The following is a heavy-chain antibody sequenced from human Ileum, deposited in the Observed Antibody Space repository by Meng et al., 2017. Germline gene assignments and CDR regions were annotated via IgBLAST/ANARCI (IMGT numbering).Heavy chain of an antibody. CDR2: INHSGST. CDR1: GGSFSGYY. J-gene: IGHJ4*02. CDR3: ARGGGRYGPDFDY. Sequence: QVQLQQWGGGLLKPSETLSLSCAVYGGSFSGYYWSWIRQPPGKGLEWIGEINHSGSTNYNPSLKSRVTISVDTSKNQFSLKLSSVTAADTAVYYCARGGGRYGPDFDYWGQGTLVTVSS. D-gene: IGHD3-16*01. V-gene: IGHV4-34*01.